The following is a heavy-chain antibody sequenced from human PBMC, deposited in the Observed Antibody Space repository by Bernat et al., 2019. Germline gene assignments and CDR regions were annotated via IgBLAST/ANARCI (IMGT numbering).Heavy chain of an antibody. Sequence: EVQLVESGGGLVKPGGSLRLSCAASGFTFSSYSMNWVRQAPGKGLEWVSSISSSSSYIFYADSLKGRFTISRDNAKNSLYLQMNSLRAEDTAVYYCARDRVVPAASRTYYYYGMDVWGQGTTVTVSS. CDR3: ARDRVVPAASRTYYYYGMDV. CDR1: GFTFSSYS. J-gene: IGHJ6*02. D-gene: IGHD2-2*01. V-gene: IGHV3-21*01. CDR2: ISSSSSYI.